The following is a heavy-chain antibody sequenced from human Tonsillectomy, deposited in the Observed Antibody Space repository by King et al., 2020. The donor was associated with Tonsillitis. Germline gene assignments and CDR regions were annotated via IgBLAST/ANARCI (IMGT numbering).Heavy chain of an antibody. CDR3: ARGPTYYDFWSGYYAPPDY. D-gene: IGHD3-3*01. CDR2: IYPGDSDT. CDR1: GYSFTSYW. Sequence: QLVQSGAEVKKPGESLKISCKGSGYSFTSYWIGWVRQMPGKGLEWMGLIYPGDSDTRYSPSFQGQVTISADKSISTAYLQWSSLKASDTAMYYCARGPTYYDFWSGYYAPPDYWGQGTLVTVSS. J-gene: IGHJ4*02. V-gene: IGHV5-51*01.